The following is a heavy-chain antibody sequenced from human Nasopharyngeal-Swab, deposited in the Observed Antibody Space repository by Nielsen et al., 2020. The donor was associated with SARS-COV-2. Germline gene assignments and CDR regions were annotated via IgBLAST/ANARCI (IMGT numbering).Heavy chain of an antibody. D-gene: IGHD3-10*01. J-gene: IGHJ6*03. CDR3: ARAVMVRGVMIIRFYYSYYMDV. V-gene: IGHV4-34*01. CDR2: INRRGST. Sequence: SETLSLTCAVYGGSFGGYYWSWIRQPPGKGLEWIGEINRRGSTNKNPSLKSRFTISVDTSKNQFSLKLSSVTDAVTAVYYCARAVMVRGVMIIRFYYSYYMDVWGKGTTVTVSS. CDR1: GGSFGGYY.